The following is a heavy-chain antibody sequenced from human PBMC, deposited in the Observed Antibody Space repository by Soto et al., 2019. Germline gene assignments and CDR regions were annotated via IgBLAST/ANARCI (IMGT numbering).Heavy chain of an antibody. Sequence: ASVKVSCKASGYTFTGYYMHWVRQAPGQGLEWMGWINPNSGGTNYAQKFQGWVTMTRDTSISTAYMELSRLRSDDTAVYYCARGGVAMDPYYYYGMDVWGQGTTVTVSS. J-gene: IGHJ6*02. CDR2: INPNSGGT. CDR1: GYTFTGYY. D-gene: IGHD5-12*01. CDR3: ARGGVAMDPYYYYGMDV. V-gene: IGHV1-2*04.